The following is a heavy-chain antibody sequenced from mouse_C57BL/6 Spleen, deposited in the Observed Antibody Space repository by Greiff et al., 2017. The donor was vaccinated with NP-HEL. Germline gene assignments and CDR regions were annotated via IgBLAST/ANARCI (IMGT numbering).Heavy chain of an antibody. Sequence: VQRVESGPGLVQPSQSLSITCTVSGFSLTSYGVHWVRQSPGKGLEWLGVIWRGGSTDYNAAFMSRLSITKDNSKSQVFFKMNSLQADDTAIYYCAKTGDYDPAWFAYWGQGTLVTVSA. CDR1: GFSLTSYG. CDR3: AKTGDYDPAWFAY. J-gene: IGHJ3*01. D-gene: IGHD2-4*01. V-gene: IGHV2-5*01. CDR2: IWRGGST.